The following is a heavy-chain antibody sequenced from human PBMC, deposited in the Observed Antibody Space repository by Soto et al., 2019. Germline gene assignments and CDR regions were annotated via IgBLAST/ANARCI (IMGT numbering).Heavy chain of an antibody. Sequence: PSETLSLTCAVSGGSISSGGYSWSWIRQPPGKGLEWIGYIYHSGSTYYNPSLKSRVTISVDRSKNQFSLKLSSVTAADTAVYYCARGPDRGCSGGSCYQDAFDIWGQGTMVT. V-gene: IGHV4-30-2*01. D-gene: IGHD2-15*01. CDR3: ARGPDRGCSGGSCYQDAFDI. J-gene: IGHJ3*02. CDR1: GGSISSGGYS. CDR2: IYHSGST.